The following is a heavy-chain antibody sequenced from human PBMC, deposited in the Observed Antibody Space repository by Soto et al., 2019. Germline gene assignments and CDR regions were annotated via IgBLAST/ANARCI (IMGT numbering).Heavy chain of an antibody. D-gene: IGHD1-20*01. V-gene: IGHV3-23*01. Sequence: GGSLRRSCAASGFSFNIYAMTWVRQAPGKGLEWVSTTGATGRTTYYSDAVKGRFTVSRDNSKNTLDLQMSNLRAEDTAVYYCATVNNTSRSFDYWGQGTLVTVSS. J-gene: IGHJ4*02. CDR3: ATVNNTSRSFDY. CDR1: GFSFNIYA. CDR2: TGATGRTT.